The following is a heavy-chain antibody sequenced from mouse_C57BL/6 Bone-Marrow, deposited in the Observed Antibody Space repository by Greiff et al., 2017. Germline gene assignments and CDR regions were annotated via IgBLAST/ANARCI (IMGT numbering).Heavy chain of an antibody. CDR2: IDPSDSYT. V-gene: IGHV1-50*01. Sequence: VQLQQPGAELVKPGASVKLSCKASGYTFTSYWMQWVKQRPGQGLEWIGEIDPSDSYTNYNQKCKGKATLTVDTSSSTASMQLSSLTSEDSAVYYCARSGGYYEVWYFDVWGTGTTVTVSS. CDR1: GYTFTSYW. D-gene: IGHD2-3*01. J-gene: IGHJ1*03. CDR3: ARSGGYYEVWYFDV.